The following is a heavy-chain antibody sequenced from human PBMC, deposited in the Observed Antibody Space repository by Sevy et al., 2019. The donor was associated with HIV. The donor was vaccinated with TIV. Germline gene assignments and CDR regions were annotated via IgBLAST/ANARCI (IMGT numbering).Heavy chain of an antibody. D-gene: IGHD2-21*01. Sequence: GGSLRLSCAASGFTFSAYGMHWVRRAPGKGLEWVAVISNDESRKDYADSVKGRFTISRDNSKNTPYLQMNSLRAEDTAIYYCAKKAADGYKPAAFDIWGQGTMVTVSS. CDR2: ISNDESRK. J-gene: IGHJ3*02. V-gene: IGHV3-30*18. CDR3: AKKAADGYKPAAFDI. CDR1: GFTFSAYG.